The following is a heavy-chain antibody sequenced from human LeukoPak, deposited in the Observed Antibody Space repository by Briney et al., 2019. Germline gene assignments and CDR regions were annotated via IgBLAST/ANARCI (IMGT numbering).Heavy chain of an antibody. CDR1: GFTFSSHW. J-gene: IGHJ4*02. CDR2: IKQDGSEK. CDR3: AKDQVRGYSYGIKDY. Sequence: GGSLRLSCAASGFTFSSHWMSWVRQAPGKGLEWVANIKQDGSEKYYVDSVKGRFTISRDNAKNSLYLQMNSLRAEDTAVYYCAKDQVRGYSYGIKDYWGQGTLVTVSS. D-gene: IGHD5-18*01. V-gene: IGHV3-7*01.